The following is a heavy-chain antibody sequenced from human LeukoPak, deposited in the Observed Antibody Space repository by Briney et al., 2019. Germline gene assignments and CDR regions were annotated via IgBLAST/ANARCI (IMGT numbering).Heavy chain of an antibody. V-gene: IGHV3-7*01. J-gene: IGHJ5*02. CDR1: GFSITKYW. Sequence: GGSLRLSCAVSGFSITKYWMTWVCQAPGKGLEWVANIKGDGSEKYYLDPVRGRFTISRDNDKNYLYLQMNSLRDGDTAVYYCVRQAGVSWGQGTLVTVSS. CDR2: IKGDGSEK. D-gene: IGHD6-19*01. CDR3: VRQAGVS.